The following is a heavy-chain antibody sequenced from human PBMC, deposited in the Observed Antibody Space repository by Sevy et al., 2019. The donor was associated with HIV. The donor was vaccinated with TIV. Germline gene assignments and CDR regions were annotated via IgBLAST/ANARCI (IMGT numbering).Heavy chain of an antibody. D-gene: IGHD3-16*01. CDR3: ARDKMGGSFDI. V-gene: IGHV3-48*01. Sequence: GGSLRLSCAASGFTFSSYDMNWVRQAPGKGLEWVSFITTSGGTIYYADSVKGRFTVSRDSAENSLYLQMNSLRVEDTAVYYCARDKMGGSFDIWGQGTMVIVSS. CDR2: ITTSGGTI. J-gene: IGHJ3*02. CDR1: GFTFSSYD.